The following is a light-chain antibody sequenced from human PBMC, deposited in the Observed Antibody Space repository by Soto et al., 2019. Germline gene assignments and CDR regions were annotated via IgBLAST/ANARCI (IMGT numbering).Light chain of an antibody. CDR2: EVY. CDR1: SSDVCGYNY. V-gene: IGLV2-8*01. Sequence: QSAPTQPPSASGSPGQSVTFSCTGTSSDVCGYNYVSWYQQYPGKAPKLMIYEVYKRPSGVPDRFSGSKSGNTASLTVSGLQPEDEDDYYCSAYAGSSTWVFGGGTKVTVL. J-gene: IGLJ2*01. CDR3: SAYAGSSTWV.